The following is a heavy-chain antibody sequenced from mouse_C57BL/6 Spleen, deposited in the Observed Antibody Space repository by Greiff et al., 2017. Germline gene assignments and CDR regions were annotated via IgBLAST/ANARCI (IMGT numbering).Heavy chain of an antibody. J-gene: IGHJ4*01. CDR3: ARGVVDYAMDY. V-gene: IGHV3-6*01. Sequence: EVKLVESGPGLVKPSQSLSLTCSVTGYSITSGYYWNWIRQFPGNKLEWMGYISYDGSNNYNPSLKNRISITRDTSKNQFFLKLNSVTTEDTATYYCARGVVDYAMDYWGQGTSVTVSS. CDR2: ISYDGSN. CDR1: GYSITSGYY. D-gene: IGHD1-1*01.